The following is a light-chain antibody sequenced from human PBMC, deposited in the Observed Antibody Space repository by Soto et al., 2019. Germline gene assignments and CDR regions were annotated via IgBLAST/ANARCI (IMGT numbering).Light chain of an antibody. CDR2: QVS. CDR3: SSYTSTSRPFYV. V-gene: IGLV2-14*01. J-gene: IGLJ1*01. CDR1: SSDITTYNF. Sequence: QSVLTQPASVSGSPGQSITISCTGASSDITTYNFVSWCQQHPAKAPKLMIYQVSYRLSGVSNRFSGSKSGNTASLTISGLQADDEADYYCSSYTSTSRPFYVFGTGTKVTV.